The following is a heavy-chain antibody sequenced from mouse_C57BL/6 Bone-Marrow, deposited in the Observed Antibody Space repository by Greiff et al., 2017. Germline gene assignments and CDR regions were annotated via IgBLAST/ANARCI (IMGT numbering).Heavy chain of an antibody. D-gene: IGHD2-3*01. CDR3: ARGHDGSFDY. Sequence: EVMLVESGGGLVQSGRSLRLSCATSGFTFSDFYMEWVRQAPGKGLEWIAASRNKANDYTTEYSASVKGRFIVSRDTSQSILYLQMNALRAEDTAIYYCARGHDGSFDYWGQGTTLTVSS. CDR2: SRNKANDYTT. CDR1: GFTFSDFY. V-gene: IGHV7-1*01. J-gene: IGHJ2*01.